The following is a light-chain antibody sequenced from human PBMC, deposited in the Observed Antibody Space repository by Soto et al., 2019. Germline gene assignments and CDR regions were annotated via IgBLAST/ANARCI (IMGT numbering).Light chain of an antibody. Sequence: QCVRTQPASVSGAPGQASAISCTGTSSDVGGYDYVSWYQQHPGKAPKLMISDVSNRPSGVSNRFSGSKSGNTASLTISGLQAEDEADYYCSSYTSSSTHVFGTGTKVTVL. CDR1: SSDVGGYDY. CDR3: SSYTSSSTHV. V-gene: IGLV2-14*01. CDR2: DVS. J-gene: IGLJ1*01.